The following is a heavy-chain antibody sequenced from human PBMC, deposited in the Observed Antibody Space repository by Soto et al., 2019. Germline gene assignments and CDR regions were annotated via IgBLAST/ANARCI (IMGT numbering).Heavy chain of an antibody. V-gene: IGHV1-18*01. J-gene: IGHJ4*02. D-gene: IGHD6-19*01. CDR2: ISAYNGNT. Sequence: ASVKVSCKASGYTFTSYGISWVRQAPGQGLEWMGWISAYNGNTNYAQKQQGRVTMTTDTSTSTAYMELRSLRSDDTAVYYCARAGPSYSSGWYLDYWGQGTLVTVSS. CDR3: ARAGPSYSSGWYLDY. CDR1: GYTFTSYG.